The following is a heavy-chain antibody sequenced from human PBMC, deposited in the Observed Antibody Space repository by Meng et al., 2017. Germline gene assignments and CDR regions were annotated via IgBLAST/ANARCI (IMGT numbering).Heavy chain of an antibody. Sequence: GESLKISCKGSGYSFISYWIGWVRQMPGKGLEWIGIIYPGDSDTRYSPSFQGQVTISRDNAKNSLYLQMNSLRAEDTAVYYCASLTKFYFDYWGQGTLVTVSS. CDR1: GYSFISYW. D-gene: IGHD1/OR15-1a*01. V-gene: IGHV5-51*01. J-gene: IGHJ4*02. CDR3: ASLTKFYFDY. CDR2: IYPGDSDT.